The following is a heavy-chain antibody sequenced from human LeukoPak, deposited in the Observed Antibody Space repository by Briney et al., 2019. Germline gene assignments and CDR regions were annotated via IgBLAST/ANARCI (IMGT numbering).Heavy chain of an antibody. J-gene: IGHJ4*02. V-gene: IGHV4-30-4*08. D-gene: IGHD3-9*01. CDR3: ARTNLYDVLTGFFDY. CDR1: GGSISSGDYY. CDR2: IYYSGNT. Sequence: SQTLSLTCTVSGGSISSGDYYWSWIRQPPGKGLEWVGYIYYSGNTYFNPSLKSRVSFSLDTSKNQFSLNLTSVTAADTAVYFCARTNLYDVLTGFFDYWSQGSLVTVSS.